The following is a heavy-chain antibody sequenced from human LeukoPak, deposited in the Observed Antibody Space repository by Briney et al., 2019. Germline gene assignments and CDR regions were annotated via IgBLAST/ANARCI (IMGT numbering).Heavy chain of an antibody. CDR3: ARDRRDGYNSSSGGFDY. CDR1: GGSISSYY. Sequence: SETLSLTCTVSGGSISSYYWSWIRQPPGKGLEWIGYIYYSGSTNYNPSLKSRVTISVDTSKNQFSLKLSSVTAADTAVYYCARDRRDGYNSSSGGFDYWGQGTLVTVSS. J-gene: IGHJ4*02. V-gene: IGHV4-59*01. CDR2: IYYSGST. D-gene: IGHD5-24*01.